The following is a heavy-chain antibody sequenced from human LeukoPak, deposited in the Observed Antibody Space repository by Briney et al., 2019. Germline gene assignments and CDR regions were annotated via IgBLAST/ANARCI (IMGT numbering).Heavy chain of an antibody. D-gene: IGHD1-26*01. V-gene: IGHV4-4*02. J-gene: IGHJ4*02. CDR3: ARDGGSGRYVY. CDR2: IYHSGST. Sequence: SGTLSLTCAVSGGSISSSNWWSWVRQPPGKGLEWIGEIYHSGSTNYNPSLKSRLTMSVDTSKNQFSLRLSSLTAADMAVYYCARDGGSGRYVYWGQGTLVTVSS. CDR1: GGSISSSNW.